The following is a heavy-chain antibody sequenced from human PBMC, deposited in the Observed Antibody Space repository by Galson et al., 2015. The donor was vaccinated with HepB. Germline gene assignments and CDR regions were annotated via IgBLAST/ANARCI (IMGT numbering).Heavy chain of an antibody. D-gene: IGHD1-26*01. CDR1: GFTFSNAW. CDR3: TTDLIHIVGATTPGFDY. Sequence: SLRLSCAASGFTFSNAWMSWVRQAPGKGLEWVGRIKSKTDGGTTDYAAPVKGRFTISRDDSKNTLYLQMNSLKTEDTAVYYCTTDLIHIVGATTPGFDYWGQGTLVTVSS. V-gene: IGHV3-15*01. J-gene: IGHJ4*02. CDR2: IKSKTDGGTT.